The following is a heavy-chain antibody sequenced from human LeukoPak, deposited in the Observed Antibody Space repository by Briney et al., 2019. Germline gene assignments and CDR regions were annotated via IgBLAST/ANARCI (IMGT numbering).Heavy chain of an antibody. D-gene: IGHD5-18*01. CDR2: IYYSKNT. CDR3: VSPRGFSYGYFDY. V-gene: IGHV4-39*01. CDR1: GGSISSSSAY. Sequence: SETLSLTCTVSGGSISSSSAYWGWIRQPPGKGLEWIGSIYYSKNTYYNPSLKSRVTISADTSKNQFSLTLGPVSATDTAVYYCVSPRGFSYGYFDYWGQGTLVTVSP. J-gene: IGHJ4*02.